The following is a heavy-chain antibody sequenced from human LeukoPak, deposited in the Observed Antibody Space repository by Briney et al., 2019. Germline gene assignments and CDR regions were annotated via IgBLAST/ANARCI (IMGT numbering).Heavy chain of an antibody. V-gene: IGHV3-30*02. CDR2: IRYDGSNK. Sequence: WGSLRLSCAASGFTFSSYGMHWVRQAPGKGLEWVAFIRYDGSNKYYADSVKGRFTISRDNSKNTLYLQMNSLRAEDTAVYYCAKRGEMDASLDFDYWGQGTLVTVSS. CDR3: AKRGEMDASLDFDY. CDR1: GFTFSSYG. D-gene: IGHD5-24*01. J-gene: IGHJ4*02.